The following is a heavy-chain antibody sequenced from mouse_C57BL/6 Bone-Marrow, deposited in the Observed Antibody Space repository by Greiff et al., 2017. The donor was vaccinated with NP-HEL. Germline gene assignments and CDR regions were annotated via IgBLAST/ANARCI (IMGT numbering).Heavy chain of an antibody. Sequence: QVQLQQSGAELVRPGASVTLSCKASGYTFTDYEMHWVKQTPVHGLEWIGAIDPETGGTAYNQKFKGKAILTAYKSSSTAYMELRSLTSEDSAVYYCTRGGTVFAYWGQGTLVTVSA. CDR3: TRGGTVFAY. CDR2: IDPETGGT. D-gene: IGHD3-3*01. V-gene: IGHV1-15*01. CDR1: GYTFTDYE. J-gene: IGHJ3*01.